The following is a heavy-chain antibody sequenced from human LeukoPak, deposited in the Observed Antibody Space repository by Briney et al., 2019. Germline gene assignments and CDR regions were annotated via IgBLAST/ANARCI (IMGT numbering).Heavy chain of an antibody. J-gene: IGHJ3*02. Sequence: SQTLSLTCTVSGGSISSGGYYWSWIRQHPGKGLEWIGYIYYSGSTYYNPSLKSRVTISVDTSKNQFSLKLSSVTAADTAVYYCARTRITIFGVVMGAFDIWGQGTMVTSLQ. CDR3: ARTRITIFGVVMGAFDI. CDR2: IYYSGST. CDR1: GGSISSGGYY. D-gene: IGHD3-3*01. V-gene: IGHV4-31*03.